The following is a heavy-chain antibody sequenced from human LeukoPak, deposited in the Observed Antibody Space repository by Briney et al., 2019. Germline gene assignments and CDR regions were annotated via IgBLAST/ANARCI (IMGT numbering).Heavy chain of an antibody. D-gene: IGHD6-19*01. CDR3: ARIQYSSGWIFDY. CDR1: GFSLSTRGMG. V-gene: IGHV2-70*04. J-gene: IGHJ4*02. Sequence: SGPALVKPPQTLTLTCTFSGFSLSTRGMGVSWIRQPPGKALEWLSRIDWDDDKFYSTSLKTRLTISKDTSKNHVVLTMTNMDPVDTATYYCARIQYSSGWIFDYWGQGTLVTVSS. CDR2: IDWDDDK.